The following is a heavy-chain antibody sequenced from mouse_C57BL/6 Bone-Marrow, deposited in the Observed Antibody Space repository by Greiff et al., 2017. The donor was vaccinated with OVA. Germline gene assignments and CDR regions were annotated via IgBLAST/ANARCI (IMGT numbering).Heavy chain of an antibody. CDR3: ARRGAMDY. CDR1: GFTFSSYG. J-gene: IGHJ4*01. Sequence: EVKLMESGGDLVKPGGSLKLSCAASGFTFSSYGMSWVRQTPDKRLEWVATISSGGSYTYYPDSVKGRFTISRDNAKNTLYLQMSSLKSEDTAMCYCARRGAMDYWGQGTSVTVSS. CDR2: ISSGGSYT. V-gene: IGHV5-6*02.